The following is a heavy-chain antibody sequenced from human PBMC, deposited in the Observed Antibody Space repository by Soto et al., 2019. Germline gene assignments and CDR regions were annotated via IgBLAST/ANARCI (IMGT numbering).Heavy chain of an antibody. D-gene: IGHD2-21*02. CDR1: GFTFDDYA. CDR2: ISWNSGSI. Sequence: GGSLRLSCAASGFTFDDYAMHWVRQAPGKGLEWVSGISWNSGSIGYADSVKGRFTISRDNAKNSLYLQMNSLRAEDTALYYCAKDNQRGVTNFDYWGQGTLVTVSS. V-gene: IGHV3-9*01. CDR3: AKDNQRGVTNFDY. J-gene: IGHJ4*02.